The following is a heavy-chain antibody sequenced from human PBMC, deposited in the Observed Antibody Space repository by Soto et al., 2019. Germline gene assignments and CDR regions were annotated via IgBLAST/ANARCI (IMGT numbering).Heavy chain of an antibody. CDR3: EKIIKKNDDDFDL. J-gene: IGHJ3*01. D-gene: IGHD1-1*01. CDR2: ISNDGTKK. CDR1: GFSFSSYC. V-gene: IGHV3-30*18. Sequence: VVSLILSCSASGFSFSSYCIHWVRQAPVKGLEWLAVISNDGTKKNYVDSVKGRFTISIDNSKNTLFLQLNSLRNEDNAVYYCEKIIKKNDDDFDLWGQGTMVTVSS.